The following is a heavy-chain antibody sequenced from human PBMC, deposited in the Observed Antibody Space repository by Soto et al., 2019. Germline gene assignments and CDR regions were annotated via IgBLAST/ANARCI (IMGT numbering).Heavy chain of an antibody. J-gene: IGHJ4*02. Sequence: PGGSLRLSCAASGFTFSSYVMSWVRQAPGKGLEWVSAISGSGSGTYYADSVKGRFTISRDNSKNTLYVQMNSLRAEDTAVYYCVKGRSGYDFDYWGQGPLVTVSS. CDR1: GFTFSSYV. V-gene: IGHV3-23*01. D-gene: IGHD5-12*01. CDR2: ISGSGSGT. CDR3: VKGRSGYDFDY.